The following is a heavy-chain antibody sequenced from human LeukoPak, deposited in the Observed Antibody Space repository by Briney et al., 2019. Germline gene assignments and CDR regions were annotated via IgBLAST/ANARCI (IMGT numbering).Heavy chain of an antibody. D-gene: IGHD1-14*01. CDR2: IDGSGGFT. CDR3: AKKPAGFDP. J-gene: IGHJ5*02. Sequence: GGSLRLSCAASGFAFSSDAMTWVRQAPGKGLEWVSSIDGSGGFTYYADSVKGRFTISRDNSKNTLYLQMNSLRAEDTAIYYCAKKPAGFDPWGQGTLVTVSS. V-gene: IGHV3-23*01. CDR1: GFAFSSDA.